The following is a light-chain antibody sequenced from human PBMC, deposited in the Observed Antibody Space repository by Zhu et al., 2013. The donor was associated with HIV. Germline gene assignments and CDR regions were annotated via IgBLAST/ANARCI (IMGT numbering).Light chain of an antibody. CDR1: RTIDNTY. CDR2: GTS. J-gene: IGKJ4*01. CDR3: QSYDNSAALT. Sequence: ETFLTQSPVTLSLSPGERATLSCRASRTIDNTYFAWYQQRPGQPPRLLIYGTSKRATGIPDRFSGSGSGPDFTLTISSLEPEDFAVYFCQSYDNSAALTFGAGTEVEV. V-gene: IGKV3-20*01.